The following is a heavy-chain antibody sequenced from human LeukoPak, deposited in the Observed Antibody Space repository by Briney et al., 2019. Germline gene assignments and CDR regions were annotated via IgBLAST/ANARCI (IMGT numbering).Heavy chain of an antibody. CDR3: AREADNGDYPMNS. Sequence: GGSLRLSCAASGFTITNSWMHWVRQAPGKGLVWDSRISSGGSSLDYADSVKGRFTISRDIAKNTLYLQMSSLRPEDTAVYYCAREADNGDYPMNSWGHGTLVSVSS. V-gene: IGHV3-74*01. J-gene: IGHJ5*01. CDR2: ISSGGSSL. CDR1: GFTITNSW. D-gene: IGHD4-17*01.